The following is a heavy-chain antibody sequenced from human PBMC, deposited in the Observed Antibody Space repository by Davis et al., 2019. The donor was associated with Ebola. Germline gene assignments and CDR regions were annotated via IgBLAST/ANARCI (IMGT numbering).Heavy chain of an antibody. Sequence: HTGGSLRLSCAASGFTFNTYRIHWVRQAPGKGLVWVSRINTVGSTTNYADSVKGRFTISRDNAKNTLYLQMNSLRAEDTAVYYCARGAKDSSGYHYANDYWGQGTMVTVSS. J-gene: IGHJ4*02. CDR1: GFTFNTYR. D-gene: IGHD3-22*01. CDR2: INTVGSTT. CDR3: ARGAKDSSGYHYANDY. V-gene: IGHV3-74*01.